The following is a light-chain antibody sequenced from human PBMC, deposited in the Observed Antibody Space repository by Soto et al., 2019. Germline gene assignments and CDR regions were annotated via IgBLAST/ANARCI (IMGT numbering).Light chain of an antibody. CDR2: EVS. J-gene: IGKJ1*01. CDR1: QSLIHSDGSTY. V-gene: IGKV2-30*02. CDR3: MQGTHWPWT. Sequence: DVVMTQSPLSLPVTLGQPASISCGSSQSLIHSDGSTYLSWFHQRPGQSPRRLIYEVSDRDSGVPDRFSGSGSGSEFTLKISRVEAEDVGIYYCMQGTHWPWTFGQGTEVEIK.